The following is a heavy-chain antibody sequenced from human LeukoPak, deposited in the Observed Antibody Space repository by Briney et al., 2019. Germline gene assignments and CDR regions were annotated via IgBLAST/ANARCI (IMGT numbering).Heavy chain of an antibody. CDR2: INHSGST. J-gene: IGHJ6*03. CDR3: AKDLGSYYYYYMDV. Sequence: PSETLSLTCAVYGGSFSGNYWSWIRQPPGKGLEWIGEINHSGSTNYNPSLKSRVTISVDTSKNQFSLKLSSVTAADTAVYYCAKDLGSYYYYYMDVWGKGTTVTVSS. D-gene: IGHD3-16*01. V-gene: IGHV4-34*01. CDR1: GGSFSGNY.